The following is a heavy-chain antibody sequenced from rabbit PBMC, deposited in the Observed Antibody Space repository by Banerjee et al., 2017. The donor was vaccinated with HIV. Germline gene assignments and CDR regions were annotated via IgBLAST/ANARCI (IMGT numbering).Heavy chain of an antibody. D-gene: IGHD1-1*01. V-gene: IGHV1S7*01. CDR1: GFDFSSYG. Sequence: QSLEESGGDLVKPGGSLKLSCKASGFDFSSYGVSWVRQAPGKGLDWIGYIDPVSVRTHYASWVNGRFAISSHNAQNTLYLQLNSLTAADTATYFCVRWGASSSGLYILEWLDLWGPGTLVTVS. CDR2: IDPVSVRT. J-gene: IGHJ5*01. CDR3: VRWGASSSGLYILEWLDL.